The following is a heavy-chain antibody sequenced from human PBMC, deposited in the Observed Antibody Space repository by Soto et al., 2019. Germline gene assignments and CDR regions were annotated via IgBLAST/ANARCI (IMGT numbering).Heavy chain of an antibody. CDR3: TRGRSMIANDYFEY. V-gene: IGHV3-30-3*01. CDR1: GFAVSSYS. CDR2: MSFDGNSK. D-gene: IGHD2-21*01. Sequence: GGSLRLSCSASGFAVSSYSMHWVRQAPGKGLEWVAAMSFDGNSKYFADSVKGRFKISRDTSKNTWSLEMESLGVEDPALYHCTRGRSMIANDYFEYWGQGTQVTVSS. J-gene: IGHJ4*02.